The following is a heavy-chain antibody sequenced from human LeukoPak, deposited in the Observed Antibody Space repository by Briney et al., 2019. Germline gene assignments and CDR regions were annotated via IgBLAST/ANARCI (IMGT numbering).Heavy chain of an antibody. CDR2: IYPGDSDT. CDR1: GYSFASYW. CDR3: AREEYRSGWFHDY. Sequence: GESLKISCKGSGYSFASYWIGWVRQMPGKGLEWMGVIYPGDSDTRYSPSLQGQVTISADKSISTAYLHWSSLKASDTAMYYCAREEYRSGWFHDYWGQGTLVTVSS. D-gene: IGHD6-19*01. V-gene: IGHV5-51*01. J-gene: IGHJ4*02.